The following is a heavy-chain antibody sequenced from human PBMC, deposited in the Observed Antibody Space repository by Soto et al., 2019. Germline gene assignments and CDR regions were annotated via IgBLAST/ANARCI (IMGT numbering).Heavy chain of an antibody. D-gene: IGHD6-13*01. CDR1: GFSLSTSGVG. J-gene: IGHJ4*02. Sequence: QITLKESGPTLVKPTQTLTLTCTFSGFSLSTSGVGVGWIRQPPGKALEWLALIYWDDDKRSSPSLKRRLTITKDTPKHQVALTMTNMDPVDTATYYRAHSISSSWYLGFDYWGQGTLVTVSS. V-gene: IGHV2-5*02. CDR3: AHSISSSWYLGFDY. CDR2: IYWDDDK.